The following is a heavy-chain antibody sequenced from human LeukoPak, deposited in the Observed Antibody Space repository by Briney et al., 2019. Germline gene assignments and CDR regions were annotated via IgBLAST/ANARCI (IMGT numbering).Heavy chain of an antibody. V-gene: IGHV4-39*01. J-gene: IGHJ5*02. CDR1: GGSISSSSYY. CDR2: IYYSGST. D-gene: IGHD1-14*01. Sequence: PSETLSLTCTVSGGSISSSSYYWGGIRQPPGKGLEWIGSIYYSGSTYYNPSLKSRVTISVDTSKNQFSLRLSSVTATDTAVYYCARLNKPGWFDPWGQGTLVTVSS. CDR3: ARLNKPGWFDP.